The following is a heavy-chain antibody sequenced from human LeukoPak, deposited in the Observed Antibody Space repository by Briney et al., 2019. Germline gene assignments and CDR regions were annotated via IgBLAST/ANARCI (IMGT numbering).Heavy chain of an antibody. D-gene: IGHD6-6*01. CDR3: ARGASSSSAMGYDYYYMDV. CDR1: GGSISSGSYY. Sequence: SETLPLTCTVSGGSISSGSYYWSWIRQPAGKGLEWIGRIYTSGSTNYNPSLKSRVTISVDTSKNQFSLNLSSVTAADTAVYYCARGASSSSAMGYDYYYMDVWGKGTTVTVSS. V-gene: IGHV4-61*02. CDR2: IYTSGST. J-gene: IGHJ6*03.